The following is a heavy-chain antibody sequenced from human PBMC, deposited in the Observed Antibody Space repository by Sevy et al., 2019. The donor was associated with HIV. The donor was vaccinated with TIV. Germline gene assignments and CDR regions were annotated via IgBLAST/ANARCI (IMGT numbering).Heavy chain of an antibody. D-gene: IGHD5-18*01. CDR1: GGSISSGGYY. V-gene: IGHV4-31*03. CDR3: AREGGEAMDPYYYYYMDV. CDR2: IYYSGST. J-gene: IGHJ6*03. Sequence: SETLSLTCTVSGGSISSGGYYWSWIRQHPGKGLEWIGYIYYSGSTYYNPSLKSRVTISVDTSKNQFSLKQSSVTAADTAVYYCAREGGEAMDPYYYYYMDVWGKGTTVTVSS.